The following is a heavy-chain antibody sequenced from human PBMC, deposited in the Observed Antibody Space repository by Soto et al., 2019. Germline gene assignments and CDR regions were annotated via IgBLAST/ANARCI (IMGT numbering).Heavy chain of an antibody. J-gene: IGHJ6*02. Sequence: PGESLKISCKGSGYNFTSYWISWVRQMPGKGLEWMGRIDPSDSYTNYSPSFQGHVTISADKSISTAYLQWSSLKASDTAMYYCARQGVVPAAIRYYYYYGMDVWGQGTTVTVSS. V-gene: IGHV5-10-1*01. CDR3: ARQGVVPAAIRYYYYYGMDV. D-gene: IGHD2-2*01. CDR1: GYNFTSYW. CDR2: IDPSDSYT.